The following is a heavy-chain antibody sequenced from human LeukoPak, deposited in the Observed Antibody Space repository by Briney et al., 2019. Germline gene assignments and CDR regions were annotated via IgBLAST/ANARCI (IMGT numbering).Heavy chain of an antibody. J-gene: IGHJ4*02. CDR2: IKEDGTEK. V-gene: IGHV3-7*01. CDR1: GFTFSSYS. D-gene: IGHD3-22*01. CDR3: AREVVLSTSAWFEY. Sequence: PGGSLRLSCAVSGFTFSSYSMSWVRQAPGKGLEWVANIKEDGTEKYYQDSVKGRFTISRDNAKNSLYLQMNSLRAEDTAVYYCAREVVLSTSAWFEYWGQGTLVTVSS.